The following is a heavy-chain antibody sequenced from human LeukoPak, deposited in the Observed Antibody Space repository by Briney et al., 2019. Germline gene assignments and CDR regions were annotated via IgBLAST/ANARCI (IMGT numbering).Heavy chain of an antibody. V-gene: IGHV4-4*07. Sequence: SETLSLTCTVSGGSISSYYWSWIRQPAGKGLEWIGRIYTSGSTNYNPSLKSAVIISVDTSKTQFSLNLTSVTAADTAVYFCARLYSSAWFGRYFDSWGQGTLVTVSS. CDR3: ARLYSSAWFGRYFDS. J-gene: IGHJ4*02. CDR2: IYTSGST. CDR1: GGSISSYY. D-gene: IGHD6-19*01.